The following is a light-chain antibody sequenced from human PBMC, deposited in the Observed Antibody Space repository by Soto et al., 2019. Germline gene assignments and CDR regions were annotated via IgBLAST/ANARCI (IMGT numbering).Light chain of an antibody. Sequence: EIVLTQSPATLSLSPGERATLSCGASQSFSNNYLAWYQQKPGLAPRLLIYDASSRATGIPDRFSGSGSGTDFTLTISRLESEDFAVYYCQQYGGSPTFGGGTKVEIK. V-gene: IGKV3D-20*01. CDR3: QQYGGSPT. CDR2: DAS. J-gene: IGKJ4*01. CDR1: QSFSNNY.